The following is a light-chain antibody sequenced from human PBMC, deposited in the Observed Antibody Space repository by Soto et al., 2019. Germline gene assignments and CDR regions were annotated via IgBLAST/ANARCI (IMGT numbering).Light chain of an antibody. V-gene: IGKV3-15*01. Sequence: EIVITQSPATLSVSPGERATLSCRASQSVSRNLAWYQQTRGQAPRLLMFDASTRATGIPARFSGSGSGTDFTLTISSLQSEDSAIYYCQQYNNWPRTLGQGTKVDIK. CDR2: DAS. J-gene: IGKJ1*01. CDR3: QQYNNWPRT. CDR1: QSVSRN.